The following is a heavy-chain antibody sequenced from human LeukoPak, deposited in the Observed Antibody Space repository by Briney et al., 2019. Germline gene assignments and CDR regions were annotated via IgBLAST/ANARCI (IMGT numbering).Heavy chain of an antibody. CDR3: AKGGPINRDGYVDY. CDR2: ISANAYST. CDR1: GFTFSSYA. D-gene: IGHD5-24*01. V-gene: IGHV3-23*01. J-gene: IGHJ4*02. Sequence: HPGGSLRLSCAASGFTFSSYAMSWVRQAPGKGLEWVSAISANAYSTYYADSVKGRFTISRDSSRNTLYLQICGHRAEDTAVYYCAKGGPINRDGYVDYWGQGALVTVSS.